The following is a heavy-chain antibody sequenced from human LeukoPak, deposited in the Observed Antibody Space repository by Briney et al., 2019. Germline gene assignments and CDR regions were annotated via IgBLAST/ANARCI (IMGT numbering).Heavy chain of an antibody. CDR2: ISGSGGST. D-gene: IGHD3-22*01. V-gene: IGHV3-23*01. CDR3: AKSSMIVVVITPFDY. Sequence: GGSLRLSCAASGFTFSSYAMSWVCQAPGKGLEWGSAISGSGGSTYYADSGKGRFTISRYISKNTLYLQMNSLRAEDTDVYYCAKSSMIVVVITPFDYWGQGTLVTVSS. J-gene: IGHJ4*02. CDR1: GFTFSSYA.